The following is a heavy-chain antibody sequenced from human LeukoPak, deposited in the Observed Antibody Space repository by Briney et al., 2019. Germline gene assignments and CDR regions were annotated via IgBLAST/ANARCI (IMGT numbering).Heavy chain of an antibody. V-gene: IGHV1-18*01. CDR2: SSASNGNT. J-gene: IGHJ4*02. D-gene: IGHD3-9*01. CDR3: ARVSSPYYNILTGYFY. Sequence: GASVKVSCKASGYTFTSFGITWVRQAPGQGLEWVGWSSASNGNTKYAQKFQGRVAMTTDTSTSTAYMELSSLRSDDTAVYYCARVSSPYYNILTGYFYWGQGTLVTVSS. CDR1: GYTFTSFG.